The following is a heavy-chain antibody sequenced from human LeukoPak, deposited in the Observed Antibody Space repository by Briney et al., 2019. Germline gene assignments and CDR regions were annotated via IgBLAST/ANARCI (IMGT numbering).Heavy chain of an antibody. CDR2: ISFDGSNK. V-gene: IGHV3-30-3*01. CDR1: GFTFSSYA. CDR3: AKDRLLWFGEKGPFDY. J-gene: IGHJ4*02. Sequence: GGSLRLSCAASGFTFSSYAMHWVRQAPGKGLEWVAVISFDGSNKYYADSVKGRFTISRDNSKNTLYLQMNSLRAEDAAVYYCAKDRLLWFGEKGPFDYWGQGTLVTVSS. D-gene: IGHD3-10*01.